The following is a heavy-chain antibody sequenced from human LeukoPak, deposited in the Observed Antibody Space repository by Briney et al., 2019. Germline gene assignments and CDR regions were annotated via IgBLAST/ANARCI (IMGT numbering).Heavy chain of an antibody. CDR1: GYTLTNYG. Sequence: ASVKVSCKASGYTLTNYGINWVRQAPGQGLEWMGWISPYNGNADYTQKLQGRVTMTTDTSTTTAYMELRSLRSDDTAVYYCARGWLQPYWYFDLWGRGTLVTVSS. D-gene: IGHD5-24*01. J-gene: IGHJ2*01. CDR3: ARGWLQPYWYFDL. CDR2: ISPYNGNA. V-gene: IGHV1-18*01.